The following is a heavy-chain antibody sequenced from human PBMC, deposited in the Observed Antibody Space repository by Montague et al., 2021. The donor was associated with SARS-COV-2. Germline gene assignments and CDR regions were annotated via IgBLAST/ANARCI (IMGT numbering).Heavy chain of an antibody. CDR3: ARGTGPRSITLFGVIISRHVFDI. Sequence: SETLSLTCAVYGGSFSGYYWSWIRQPPGKGLEWIGEINHRGSTNYNPSLKGRVIISVDTSKNQLSLKLSSVTAADTAVYYCARGTGPRSITLFGVIISRHVFDIWGQGTMVTVSS. J-gene: IGHJ3*02. CDR2: INHRGST. CDR1: GGSFSGYY. D-gene: IGHD3-3*01. V-gene: IGHV4-34*01.